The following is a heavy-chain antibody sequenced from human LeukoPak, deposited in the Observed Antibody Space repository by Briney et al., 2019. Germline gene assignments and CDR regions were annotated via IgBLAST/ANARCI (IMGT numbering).Heavy chain of an antibody. CDR2: ISGDGGTT. V-gene: IGHV3-23*01. CDR3: ANQYPG. D-gene: IGHD4-11*01. J-gene: IGHJ4*02. CDR1: GFTFSTHA. Sequence: GGSLRLSCAASGFTFSTHAMAWVRQAPGKGLDWVSAISGDGGTTYYADSVKGRFTISRDNSKNTLYLQMNSLRAEDTAVYCCANQYPGWGQGTLVTVSS.